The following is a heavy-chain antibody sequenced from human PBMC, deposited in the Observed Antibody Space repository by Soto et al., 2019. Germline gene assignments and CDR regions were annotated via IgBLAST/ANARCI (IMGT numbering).Heavy chain of an antibody. V-gene: IGHV3-33*06. CDR2: MWYDGSNK. J-gene: IGHJ3*02. Sequence: PGGSLRLSCTGSGFTFGNYGMHWVRQAPGKGLEWVAVMWYDGSNKYYADSVKGRFTISRDNSKNTLYLQMNSLRAEDTAVYYCAKPSSAVAFHIWGQGTMVTVSS. CDR1: GFTFGNYG. CDR3: AKPSSAVAFHI. D-gene: IGHD2-2*01.